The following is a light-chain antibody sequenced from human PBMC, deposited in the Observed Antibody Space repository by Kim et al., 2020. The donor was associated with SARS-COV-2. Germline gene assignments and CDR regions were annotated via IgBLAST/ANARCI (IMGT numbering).Light chain of an antibody. V-gene: IGLV4-69*01. CDR3: QTWGSGIGV. CDR2: VYSDGRH. J-gene: IGLJ2*01. CDR1: SGHNDTA. Sequence: SVKLTCILSSGHNDTAIAWLQQLPGKGPRYLMRVYSDGRHAKGDGIPDRFSESSSGSEYSLTISGLQAEDEADYYCQTWGSGIGVFGGGTQLTVL.